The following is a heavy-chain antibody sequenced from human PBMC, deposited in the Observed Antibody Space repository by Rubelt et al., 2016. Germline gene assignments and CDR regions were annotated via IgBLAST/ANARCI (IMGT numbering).Heavy chain of an antibody. J-gene: IGHJ5*02. D-gene: IGHD3-10*01. CDR2: IYYSGST. CDR1: GGSISSYY. V-gene: IGHV4-59*08. CDR3: ARRGFRGAYPT. Sequence: GPGLVKPSETLSLTCTVSGGSISSYYRSWIRQPPGKGLEWIGYIYYSGSTNYNPSLKRRVTISVDTSKNQFSLKLSSVTAADTAVFYWARRGFRGAYPTWGQGTLVTVSS.